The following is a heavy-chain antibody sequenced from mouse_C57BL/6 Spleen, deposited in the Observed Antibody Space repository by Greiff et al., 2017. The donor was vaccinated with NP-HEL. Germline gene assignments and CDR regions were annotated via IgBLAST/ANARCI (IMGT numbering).Heavy chain of an antibody. J-gene: IGHJ1*03. CDR2: IDPNSGGT. Sequence: QVQLKQPGAELVKPGASVKLSCKASGYTFTSYWMHWVKQRPGRGLEWIGRIDPNSGGTKYNEKFKSKATLTVDKPSSTAYMQLSSLTSEDSAVYYCGWSMVTTEDWYFDVWGTGTTVTVSS. V-gene: IGHV1-72*01. D-gene: IGHD2-2*01. CDR3: GWSMVTTEDWYFDV. CDR1: GYTFTSYW.